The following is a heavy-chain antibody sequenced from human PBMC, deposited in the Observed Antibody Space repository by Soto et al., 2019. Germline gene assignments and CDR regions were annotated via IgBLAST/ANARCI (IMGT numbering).Heavy chain of an antibody. CDR3: AKDVLRFLEWLAFYGMDV. CDR1: GFTFDGYA. V-gene: IGHV3-9*01. CDR2: LSWSSGTI. J-gene: IGHJ6*02. Sequence: SLRLSCAASGFTFDGYAMHWVRQAPGRGLEWVSGLSWSSGTIGYADSVKGRFTISRDNSKNTLYLQMNSLRAEDTAVYYCAKDVLRFLEWLAFYGMDVWGQGTTVTVSS. D-gene: IGHD3-3*01.